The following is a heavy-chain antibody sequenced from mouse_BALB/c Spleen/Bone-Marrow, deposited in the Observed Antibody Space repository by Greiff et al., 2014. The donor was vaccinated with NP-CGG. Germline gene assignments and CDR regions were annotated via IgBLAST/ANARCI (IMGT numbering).Heavy chain of an antibody. CDR2: ISSGSSTI. V-gene: IGHV5-17*02. J-gene: IGHJ4*01. Sequence: EVNLEESGGGLVQPGGSRKLSCAASGITFRNFGMHWVRQAPEKGLEWVAYISSGSSTIYYADTLKGRFTISKDNSKNTLFLQMTSLRSEDTAMYYCARIGRARGYAMDYWGQGTSVTVSS. CDR1: GITFRNFG. D-gene: IGHD3-3*01. CDR3: ARIGRARGYAMDY.